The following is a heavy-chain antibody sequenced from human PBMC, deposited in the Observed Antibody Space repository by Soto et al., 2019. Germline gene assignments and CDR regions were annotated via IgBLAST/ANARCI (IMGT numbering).Heavy chain of an antibody. D-gene: IGHD3-22*01. Sequence: QVQLVESGGGVVQPGRSLRLSCAASGFTFSSYAMHWVRQAPGKGLEWVAVISYDGSNKYYADSVKGRFTISRDNSKNKXYLQMNSLGAEDTAVYYCARSPITMIVVVIYYFDYWGQGTLVTVSS. CDR2: ISYDGSNK. CDR1: GFTFSSYA. V-gene: IGHV3-30-3*01. CDR3: ARSPITMIVVVIYYFDY. J-gene: IGHJ4*02.